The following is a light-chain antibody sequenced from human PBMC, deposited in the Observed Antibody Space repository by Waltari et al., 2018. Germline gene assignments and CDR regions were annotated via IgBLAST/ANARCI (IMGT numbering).Light chain of an antibody. V-gene: IGLV3-1*01. CDR1: KLGSKY. CDR3: QAWDSSAFV. Sequence: SYEVTQPPSVSVSPRQRATITCSGEKLGSKYVSWYQQKSGQSPVLVIYRDDKRPSGIPERFSGSNSGNTATLTIGGTQPMDEADYYCQAWDSSAFVFGAWTKVTVL. J-gene: IGLJ1*01. CDR2: RDD.